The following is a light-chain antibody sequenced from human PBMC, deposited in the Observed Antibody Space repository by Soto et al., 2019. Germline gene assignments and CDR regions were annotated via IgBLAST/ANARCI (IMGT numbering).Light chain of an antibody. CDR2: DVS. Sequence: QSALTQPRSVSGSPGQSVTISCTGTSSDVGVYNYVSWYQQYPGKAPKIMIYDVSKRPSGVPDRFSGSKSDNTASLTISGLQAEDEADYYRCSYAGSYTFVFGIGTKV. J-gene: IGLJ1*01. CDR3: CSYAGSYTFV. V-gene: IGLV2-11*01. CDR1: SSDVGVYNY.